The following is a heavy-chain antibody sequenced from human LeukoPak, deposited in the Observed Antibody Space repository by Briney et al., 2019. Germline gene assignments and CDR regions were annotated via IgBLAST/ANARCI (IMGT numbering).Heavy chain of an antibody. V-gene: IGHV1-2*02. J-gene: IGHJ6*03. Sequence: ASVKVSCKASGYTFTSYAMHWVRQAPGQRLEWMGWINPNSGGTNYAQKFQGRVTMTRDTSISTAYMELSRLRSDDTAVYYCARPRTKGSGNYYPDYYYYMDVWGKGTTVTVSS. D-gene: IGHD3-10*01. CDR2: INPNSGGT. CDR1: GYTFTSYA. CDR3: ARPRTKGSGNYYPDYYYYMDV.